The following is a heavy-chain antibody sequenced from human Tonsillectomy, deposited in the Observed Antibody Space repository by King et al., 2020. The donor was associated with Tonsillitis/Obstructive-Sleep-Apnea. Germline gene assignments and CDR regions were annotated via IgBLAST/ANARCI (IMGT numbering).Heavy chain of an antibody. D-gene: IGHD6-19*01. J-gene: IGHJ5*02. V-gene: IGHV4-34*01. CDR3: ASRAVNWFDP. CDR2: INHRGST. Sequence: VQLQQWGAGLLKPSETLSLTCAVYGGSFSGYYWSWLRQPPGKGLEWIGEINHRGSTNYNPSLKSRVTVSVDTSKNQFSLKMTSVIAADTAVYYCASRAVNWFDPWGQGTLVTVSS. CDR1: GGSFSGYY.